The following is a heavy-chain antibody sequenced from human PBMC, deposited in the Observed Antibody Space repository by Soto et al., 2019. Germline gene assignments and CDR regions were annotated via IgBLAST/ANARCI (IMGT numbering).Heavy chain of an antibody. CDR2: ISGSGGST. Sequence: GGSLRLSCAASGFTFSSYAMSWVRQAPGKGLEWVSAISGSGGSTYYADSVKGRFTISRDNSKNTLYLQMNSLRAEDTAVYYCAKMPATMIVVVTGDNWFDPWGQGTLVTVSS. CDR3: AKMPATMIVVVTGDNWFDP. D-gene: IGHD3-22*01. V-gene: IGHV3-23*01. J-gene: IGHJ5*02. CDR1: GFTFSSYA.